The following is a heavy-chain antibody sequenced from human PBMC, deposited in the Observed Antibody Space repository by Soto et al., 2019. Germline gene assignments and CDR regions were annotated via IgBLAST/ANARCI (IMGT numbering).Heavy chain of an antibody. CDR3: ASSMGNYADY. CDR2: IKPSGGST. CDR1: GYTFSSYD. V-gene: IGHV1-46*01. J-gene: IGHJ4*02. D-gene: IGHD4-4*01. Sequence: ASVKVSCKASGYTFSSYDMHWVRQAPGHGLEWMGIIKPSGGSTSYAQKFQGRVTTTRDTSTRTVYMELRSLRSEDTAVYYCASSMGNYADYWGQGTLVTVSS.